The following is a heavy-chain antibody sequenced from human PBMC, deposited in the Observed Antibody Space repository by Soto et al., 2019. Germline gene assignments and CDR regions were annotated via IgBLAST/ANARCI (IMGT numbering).Heavy chain of an antibody. J-gene: IGHJ4*02. D-gene: IGHD5-12*01. Sequence: QVQLVESGGGVVQPGRSLRLSCAASGFTFSSYGMHWVRQAPGKGLEWVAVIWYDGSNKYYADSVKGRFTISRDNSKNTLYLQMNSLRAEETAVYYCARDLWVVATFRFDYWGQGTLVTVSS. CDR2: IWYDGSNK. V-gene: IGHV3-33*01. CDR3: ARDLWVVATFRFDY. CDR1: GFTFSSYG.